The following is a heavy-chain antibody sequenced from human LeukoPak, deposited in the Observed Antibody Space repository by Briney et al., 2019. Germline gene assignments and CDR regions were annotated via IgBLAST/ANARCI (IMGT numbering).Heavy chain of an antibody. CDR2: INTNTGNP. Sequence: ASVKVSCKASGYTFTGYYMHWVRQAPGQGLEWMGWINTNTGNPTYAQGFTGRFVFSLDTSVSTAYLQISSLKAEDTAVYYCARMESSGYYPDAFDIWGQGTMVTVSS. CDR1: GYTFTGYY. V-gene: IGHV7-4-1*02. J-gene: IGHJ3*02. D-gene: IGHD3-22*01. CDR3: ARMESSGYYPDAFDI.